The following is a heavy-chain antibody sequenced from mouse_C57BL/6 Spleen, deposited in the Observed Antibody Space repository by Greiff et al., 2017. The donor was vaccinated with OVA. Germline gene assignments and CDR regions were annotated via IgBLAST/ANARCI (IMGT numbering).Heavy chain of an antibody. CDR3: ARATGTFEFAY. CDR2: ISYDGSN. CDR1: GYSITSGYY. J-gene: IGHJ3*01. Sequence: EVQLQESGPGLVKPSQSLSLTCSVTGYSITSGYYWNWIRQFPGNKLEWMGYISYDGSNNYNPSLKNRISITRDTSKNQFFLKLNSVTTEDTATYYCARATGTFEFAYWGQGTLVTVSA. D-gene: IGHD4-1*02. V-gene: IGHV3-6*01.